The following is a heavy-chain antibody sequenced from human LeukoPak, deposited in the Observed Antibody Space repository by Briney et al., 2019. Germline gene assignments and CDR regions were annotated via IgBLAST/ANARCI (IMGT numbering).Heavy chain of an antibody. V-gene: IGHV4-34*01. CDR2: INHSGST. D-gene: IGHD4-17*01. J-gene: IGHJ5*02. Sequence: PSETLSLTCAVYGGSFSGYFWSWIRQPPGRGLEWIGEINHSGSTNYNPSPKSRVTIPADTSKIQFSLKLSSVTAADTAVYYCARSGGATGTRQNWFDPWGQGTLVTVSS. CDR1: GGSFSGYF. CDR3: ARSGGATGTRQNWFDP.